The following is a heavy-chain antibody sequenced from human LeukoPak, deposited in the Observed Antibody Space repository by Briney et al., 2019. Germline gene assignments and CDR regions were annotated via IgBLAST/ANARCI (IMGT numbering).Heavy chain of an antibody. V-gene: IGHV2-5*02. D-gene: IGHD3-22*01. CDR2: IYWDDDN. CDR1: GFSLNTRGVG. CDR3: AHKLLLYDSSGYLRFWFDP. J-gene: IGHJ5*02. Sequence: SGPTLVNPTQTLTLTCAFSGFSLNTRGVGVGWIRQPPGKALEWLALIYWDDDNRYSPSLKSRLTITKDTSKNQVVLTMTNMDPVDTATYYCAHKLLLYDSSGYLRFWFDPWGQGTLVTVSS.